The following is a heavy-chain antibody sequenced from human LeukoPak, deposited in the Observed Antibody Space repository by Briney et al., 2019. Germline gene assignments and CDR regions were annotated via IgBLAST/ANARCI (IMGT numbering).Heavy chain of an antibody. J-gene: IGHJ3*02. D-gene: IGHD3-10*01. CDR2: INHSGST. CDR1: GGSISSYY. CDR3: AREMSITTVAFDI. Sequence: SETLSLTCTVSGGSISSYYWNWIRQPPGKGLEWIGEINHSGSTNYNPSLKSRVTISVDTSKNQFSLKLSSVTAADTAVYYCAREMSITTVAFDIWGQGTMVTVSS. V-gene: IGHV4-34*01.